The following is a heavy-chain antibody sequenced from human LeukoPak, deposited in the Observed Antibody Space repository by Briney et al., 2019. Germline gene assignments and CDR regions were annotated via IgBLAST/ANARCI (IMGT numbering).Heavy chain of an antibody. CDR1: GFTFSSYS. J-gene: IGHJ6*03. V-gene: IGHV3-48*04. CDR2: ISSSSSTI. D-gene: IGHD6-19*01. Sequence: GGSLRLSCAASGFTFSSYSMNWVRQAPGKGLEWVSYISSSSSTIYYADSVKGRFTISRDNAKNSLYPQMNSLRAEDTAVYYCARGGLVDMDVWGKGTTVTVSS. CDR3: ARGGLVDMDV.